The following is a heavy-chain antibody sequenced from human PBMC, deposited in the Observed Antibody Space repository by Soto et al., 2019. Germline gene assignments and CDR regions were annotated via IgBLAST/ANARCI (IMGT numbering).Heavy chain of an antibody. D-gene: IGHD3-9*01. Sequence: SETLSLTCTVSGGFISSSNYYWDWIRQLPGKGLEWIGTIYYSGSTYYNPSLKSRVTISVDTSKNQFSLKLSSVTAADTAVYYCARHYYDILTGYSDYWGQGTLVTVSS. CDR2: IYYSGST. CDR3: ARHYYDILTGYSDY. J-gene: IGHJ4*02. V-gene: IGHV4-39*01. CDR1: GGFISSSNYY.